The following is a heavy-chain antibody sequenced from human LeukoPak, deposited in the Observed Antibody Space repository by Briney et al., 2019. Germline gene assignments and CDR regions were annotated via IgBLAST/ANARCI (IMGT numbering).Heavy chain of an antibody. CDR3: TGHHQAYSRTY. V-gene: IGHV3-74*01. CDR2: ISTDASST. J-gene: IGHJ4*02. CDR1: GFTLTNAW. D-gene: IGHD6-13*01. Sequence: GGSLRLSCAASGFTLTNAWMSWVRQAPGKGLVWVSRISTDASSTTYADSVKGRFTISRDNAKDTLYLQMNSLRAEDTAVYYCTGHHQAYSRTYWGQGTLVTVSS.